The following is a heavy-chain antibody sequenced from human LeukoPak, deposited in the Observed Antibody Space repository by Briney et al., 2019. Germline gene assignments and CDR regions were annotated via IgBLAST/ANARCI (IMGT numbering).Heavy chain of an antibody. CDR2: ISSSSSYI. Sequence: GGSLRLSCAASGFTFSSYHMNWVRQAPGKGLEWVSFISSSSSYIYYANSVKGRFNISRDNAKNSLYLQMNSLRAEDTAVYYCAREGERGRDAHNWGTFDSWGQGTLVTVSS. J-gene: IGHJ4*02. CDR3: AREGERGRDAHNWGTFDS. CDR1: GFTFSSYH. D-gene: IGHD5-24*01. V-gene: IGHV3-21*01.